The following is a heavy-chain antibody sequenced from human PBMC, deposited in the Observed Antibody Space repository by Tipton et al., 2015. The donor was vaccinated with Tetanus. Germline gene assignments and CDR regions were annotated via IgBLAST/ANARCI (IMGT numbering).Heavy chain of an antibody. D-gene: IGHD3-10*01. CDR2: ISDSGST. J-gene: IGHJ5*02. CDR3: ARGGSSVGP. Sequence: TLSLTCTVSGGSLRGGDHYWSWIRQPPGKGLEWLAYISDSGSTNSNYFLKSRITVSRDTSKNHFSLKLRSVSAADTAVYYCARGGSSVGPWGQGTQVSVSS. CDR1: GGSLRGGDHY. V-gene: IGHV4-61*03.